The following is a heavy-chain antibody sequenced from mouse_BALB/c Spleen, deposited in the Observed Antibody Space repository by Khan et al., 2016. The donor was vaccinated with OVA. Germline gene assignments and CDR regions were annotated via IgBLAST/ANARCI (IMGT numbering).Heavy chain of an antibody. CDR2: VNPNTGNT. Sequence: EVQLQQSGPDLVTPGASVKMSCKASGYSFTGYYMNWVKQSHGKSLECIGRVNPNTGNTNYNQKFRGKAILIVDTSSSTAYMELRSLTSEDSADYYCARGYEFFAYWGQGTLVTVSA. CDR3: ARGYEFFAY. CDR1: GYSFTGYY. D-gene: IGHD2-14*01. V-gene: IGHV1-26*01. J-gene: IGHJ3*01.